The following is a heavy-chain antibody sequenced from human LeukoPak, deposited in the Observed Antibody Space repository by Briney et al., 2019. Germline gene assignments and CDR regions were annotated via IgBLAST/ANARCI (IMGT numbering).Heavy chain of an antibody. CDR1: GLTFSDAW. Sequence: GGSLRLSCEVSGLTFSDAWVSWVRQAPGKGLEWVGRIKSKGSGGTTDHAAPVKGRFSISRDDSKNTVYLQMNSLRAEDTAVYYCTRDLFSEIPIAVAASGVDYWGQGTLVTVSS. J-gene: IGHJ4*02. CDR3: TRDLFSEIPIAVAASGVDY. V-gene: IGHV3-15*01. D-gene: IGHD6-19*01. CDR2: IKSKGSGGTT.